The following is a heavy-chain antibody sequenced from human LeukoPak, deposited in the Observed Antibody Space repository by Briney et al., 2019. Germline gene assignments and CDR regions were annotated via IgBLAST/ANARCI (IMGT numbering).Heavy chain of an antibody. Sequence: ASVKVSCKASGYTFTGYYMHWVRQAPGQGLEWMGWINPNSGGTNYAQKFQGRVTMTRDTSISTAYMELSRLRSDDTAVYYCARDRRYSSANWFDPWGQGTLSPSPQ. V-gene: IGHV1-2*02. CDR1: GYTFTGYY. J-gene: IGHJ5*02. CDR3: ARDRRYSSANWFDP. D-gene: IGHD6-19*01. CDR2: INPNSGGT.